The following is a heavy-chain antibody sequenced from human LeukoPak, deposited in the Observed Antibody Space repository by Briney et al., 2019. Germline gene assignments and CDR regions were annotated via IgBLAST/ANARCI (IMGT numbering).Heavy chain of an antibody. CDR3: ARVGHSSPNDLYYFDY. J-gene: IGHJ4*02. CDR1: GFTFSSYS. V-gene: IGHV3-21*01. CDR2: ISSSSSYI. D-gene: IGHD6-13*01. Sequence: PGGSLRLSCAASGFTFSSYSMNWVRQAPGKGLEWVSSISSSSSYIYYADSVKGRFTISRDNAKNSLYLQMNSLRAEDTAVYYCARVGHSSPNDLYYFDYWGQGTLVTVSS.